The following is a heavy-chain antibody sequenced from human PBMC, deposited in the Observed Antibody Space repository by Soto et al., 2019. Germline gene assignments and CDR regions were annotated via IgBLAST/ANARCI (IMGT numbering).Heavy chain of an antibody. J-gene: IGHJ5*02. CDR2: IYYSGST. CDR1: GGSISSGGYY. CDR3: ARGPDTAMVAGWWFDP. D-gene: IGHD5-18*01. V-gene: IGHV4-31*03. Sequence: QVQLQESGPGLVKPSQTLSLTCTVSGGSISSGGYYWSWIRQHPGKGLEWIGYIYYSGSTYYNPSLKSRVTISVDASKNQFSLKLSSVTAADTAVYYCARGPDTAMVAGWWFDPWGQGTLVTVSS.